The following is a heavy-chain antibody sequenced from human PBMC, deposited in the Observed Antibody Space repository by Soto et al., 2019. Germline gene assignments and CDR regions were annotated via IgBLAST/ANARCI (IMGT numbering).Heavy chain of an antibody. D-gene: IGHD6-19*01. CDR3: ARGGLTQAENWFDP. V-gene: IGHV1-69*02. J-gene: IGHJ5*02. Sequence: QVQLVQSGAEVKKPGSSVKVSCKASGGTFSSYTISWVRQAPGQGLEWMGRIIPILGIANYAQKFQGRVNITADKFTSTAYMELSSLRFEDTAVYYCARGGLTQAENWFDPWGQGTLVTVSS. CDR2: IIPILGIA. CDR1: GGTFSSYT.